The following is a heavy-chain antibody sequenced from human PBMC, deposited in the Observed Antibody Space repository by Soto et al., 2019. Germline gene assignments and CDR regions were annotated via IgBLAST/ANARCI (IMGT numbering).Heavy chain of an antibody. D-gene: IGHD5-12*01. V-gene: IGHV1-18*01. Sequence: QVQLVQSGAEVKKPGASVKVSCKASGYTFTSYGISWVRQAPGQGLEWMGWISAYNGNTNYAQKLQGRVTMTTDTSPGPAYMELRSLSSDDTAVYYCARASGYDYFDAFDIWGQGTMVTVSS. J-gene: IGHJ3*02. CDR2: ISAYNGNT. CDR1: GYTFTSYG. CDR3: ARASGYDYFDAFDI.